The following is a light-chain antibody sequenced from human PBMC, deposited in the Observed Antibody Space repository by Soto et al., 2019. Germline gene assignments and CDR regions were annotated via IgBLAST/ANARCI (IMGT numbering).Light chain of an antibody. CDR2: AVS. CDR1: SSDVGGYNY. Sequence: QSVLTQPASVSGSPGQSITISCTGTSSDVGGYNYVSWYQQHPGKAPKLMIYAVSYRPSGVSNRFSGSKSGNTASLTISGLQAEDEADYFCCSYTSSSTVVFGGGTKLTVL. V-gene: IGLV2-14*03. CDR3: CSYTSSSTVV. J-gene: IGLJ2*01.